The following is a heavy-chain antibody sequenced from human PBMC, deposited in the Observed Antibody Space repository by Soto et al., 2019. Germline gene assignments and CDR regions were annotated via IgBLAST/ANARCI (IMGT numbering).Heavy chain of an antibody. CDR2: INHSGST. V-gene: IGHV4-34*01. CDR1: GGSFSGYY. D-gene: IGHD5-18*01. Sequence: SETLSLTCAVYGGSFSGYYWSWIRQPPGKGLEWIGEINHSGSTNYNPSLKSRVTISVDTSKNQFSLKLSSVTAADTAVYYCARAGYSYGDYYGMDVWGQGTTVTVS. CDR3: ARAGYSYGDYYGMDV. J-gene: IGHJ6*02.